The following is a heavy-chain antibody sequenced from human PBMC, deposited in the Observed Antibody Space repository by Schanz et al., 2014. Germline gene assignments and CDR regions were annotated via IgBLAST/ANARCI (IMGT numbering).Heavy chain of an antibody. CDR3: ARHGGIPYYPMDV. CDR1: GGSIINYY. CDR2: ISYSGST. V-gene: IGHV4-59*06. Sequence: QVQLQESGPGLVKASETLSLTCTVSGGSIINYYWGWVRQPPGKGLEWIGYISYSGSTSFNPSLKSRLTMSVDTSKNQFSLRLSSVTAADTAVYYCARHGGIPYYPMDVWGQGTTVTVSS. J-gene: IGHJ6*02. D-gene: IGHD3-16*01.